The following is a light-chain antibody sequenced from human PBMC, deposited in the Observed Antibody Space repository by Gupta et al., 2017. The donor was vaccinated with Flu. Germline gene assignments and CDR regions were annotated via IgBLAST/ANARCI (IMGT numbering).Light chain of an antibody. CDR2: ENR. Sequence: SYVLPQPPPVSVAPGQTTTITCGGDNIGSKSAHWYQQKPGQAPVLVVYENRDRPSWIPERFSGSNSGTTATLGITRVEAGDEADYYCQAWDSSRGDQVFGGGTTLTVL. J-gene: IGLJ3*02. CDR1: NIGSKS. V-gene: IGLV3-21*02. CDR3: QAWDSSRGDQV.